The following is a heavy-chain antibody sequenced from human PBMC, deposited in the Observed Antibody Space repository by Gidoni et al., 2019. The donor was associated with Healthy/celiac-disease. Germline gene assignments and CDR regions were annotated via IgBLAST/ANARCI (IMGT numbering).Heavy chain of an antibody. CDR2: INHSGST. CDR1: GGSFSGYS. J-gene: IGHJ4*02. D-gene: IGHD3-3*01. Sequence: QVQLQKWSAGLLKPSETLSLTCAVYGGSFSGYSWSWIRQPPGKVLEWIGEINHSGSTNYNPSLKSRVTISLETSKNQFSLKLSSVTAADTAVYYCVAALSGYYPDYWGQGTLVTVSS. V-gene: IGHV4-34*01. CDR3: VAALSGYYPDY.